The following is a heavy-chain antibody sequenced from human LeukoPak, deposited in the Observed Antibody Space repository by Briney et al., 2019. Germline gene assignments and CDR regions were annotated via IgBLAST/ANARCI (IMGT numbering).Heavy chain of an antibody. D-gene: IGHD3-10*01. CDR1: GFTVSSNH. CDR2: IYPDGRT. Sequence: GGPLGLSCAASGFTVSSNHMNWVRQAPGKGLKWVSIIYPDGRTYYTDSVKGRFTISRDSSENALYLQMNSLRVEDTAVYYCARGGDYYGSGIPFDFWGRGTLVTVSS. J-gene: IGHJ4*02. V-gene: IGHV3-66*01. CDR3: ARGGDYYGSGIPFDF.